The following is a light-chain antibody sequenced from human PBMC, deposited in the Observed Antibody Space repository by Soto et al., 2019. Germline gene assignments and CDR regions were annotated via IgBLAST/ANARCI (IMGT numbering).Light chain of an antibody. V-gene: IGKV3-20*01. CDR1: QSVSNNY. CDR2: GAS. Sequence: EIVLTQSPGTLSRSPGERATLSCRASQSVSNNYLAWYQQKPGQAPRLLTYGASNRATGIPDRFSGSGSGTDFPLTISRLAPEDFAVYYCQQYGSSGTFGQGTKVDIK. J-gene: IGKJ1*01. CDR3: QQYGSSGT.